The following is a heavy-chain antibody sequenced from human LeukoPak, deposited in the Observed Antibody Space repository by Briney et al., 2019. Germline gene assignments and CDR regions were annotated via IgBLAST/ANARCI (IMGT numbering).Heavy chain of an antibody. CDR1: GYTFTGNY. V-gene: IGHV1-24*01. J-gene: IGHJ5*02. D-gene: IGHD6-13*01. CDR2: FDPEDGET. CDR3: AVGGAAAGKGVWFDP. Sequence: ASVKVSCKASGYTFTGNYMHWVRQAPGQGLEWMGGFDPEDGETIYAQKFQGRVTMTEDTSTDTAYMGLSSLRSEDTAVYYCAVGGAAAGKGVWFDPWGQGTLVTVSS.